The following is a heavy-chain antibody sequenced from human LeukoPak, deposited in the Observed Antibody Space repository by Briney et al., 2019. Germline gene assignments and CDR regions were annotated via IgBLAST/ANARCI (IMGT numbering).Heavy chain of an antibody. D-gene: IGHD3-3*02. CDR3: ARDYILPLETDNGDGFAI. CDR1: GYTFRQYS. J-gene: IGHJ3*02. V-gene: IGHV1-18*01. CDR2: VSPSHTTR. Sequence: GASVKVSCKASGYTFRQYSISWVRQAPGKGFEWMGWVSPSHTTRVYAQDFQGRVTMTADTNTNTASMELRSLRFDDTAVYFCARDYILPLETDNGDGFAIWGQGTVVTVSS.